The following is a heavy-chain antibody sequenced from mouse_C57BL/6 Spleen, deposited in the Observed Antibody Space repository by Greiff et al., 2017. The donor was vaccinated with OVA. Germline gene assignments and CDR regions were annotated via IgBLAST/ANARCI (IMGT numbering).Heavy chain of an antibody. CDR1: GFTFSDYY. CDR3: AREDYGSSYGFAY. Sequence: EVKLVESEGGLVQPGSSMKLSCTASGFTFSDYYMAWVRQVPEKGLEWVANINYDGSSTYYLDSLKSRFIISRDNAKNILYLQMSSLKAEDTATYDCAREDYGSSYGFAYWGQGTLVTVSA. V-gene: IGHV5-16*01. J-gene: IGHJ3*01. CDR2: INYDGSST. D-gene: IGHD1-1*01.